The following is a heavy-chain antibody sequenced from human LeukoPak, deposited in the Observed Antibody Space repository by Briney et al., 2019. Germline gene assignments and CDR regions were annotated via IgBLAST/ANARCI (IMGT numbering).Heavy chain of an antibody. D-gene: IGHD2-21*01. V-gene: IGHV1-2*02. Sequence: ASVKVSCKASGYTFTGYYMHWVRQAPGQGLEWMGWINPNSGGTNYAQKFQGRVTMTRDTSISTAYMELSRLRSDDTAVYYCARAPPPHIKWDYWGQGTLVTVSS. CDR2: INPNSGGT. CDR3: ARAPPPHIKWDY. CDR1: GYTFTGYY. J-gene: IGHJ4*02.